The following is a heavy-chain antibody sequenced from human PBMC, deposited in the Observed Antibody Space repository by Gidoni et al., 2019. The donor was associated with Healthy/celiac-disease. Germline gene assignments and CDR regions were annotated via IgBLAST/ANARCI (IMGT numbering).Heavy chain of an antibody. D-gene: IGHD2-2*01. J-gene: IGHJ6*02. Sequence: QVQLVESGGGVVQPGRSLRLSCAASGFTFSSYAMHWVRQAPGKGLEWVAVISYDGSNKYYADSVKGRFTISRDNSKNTLYLQMNSLRAEDTAVYYCARAPFVVEGMDVWGQGTTVTVSS. CDR2: ISYDGSNK. CDR1: GFTFSSYA. V-gene: IGHV3-30*04. CDR3: ARAPFVVEGMDV.